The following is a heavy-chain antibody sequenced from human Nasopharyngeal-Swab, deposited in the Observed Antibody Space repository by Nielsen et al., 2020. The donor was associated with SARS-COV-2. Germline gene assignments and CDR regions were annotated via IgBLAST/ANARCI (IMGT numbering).Heavy chain of an antibody. CDR3: ARDLGGGYCTTTNCPGS. D-gene: IGHD2-2*01. J-gene: IGHJ1*01. V-gene: IGHV3-53*01. Sequence: GEALKISCAVSGLTVSSTYMSWVRQAPGKGLEWVSVTEIGGTTHYADSVKGRFSISRDSSTNKLYLQMNNVRAEDPAVYYCARDLGGGYCTTTNCPGSWGQGTLGTVSS. CDR1: GLTVSSTY. CDR2: TEIGGTT.